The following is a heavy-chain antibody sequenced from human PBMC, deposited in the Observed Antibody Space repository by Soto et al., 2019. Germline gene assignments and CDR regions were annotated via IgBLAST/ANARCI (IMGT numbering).Heavy chain of an antibody. D-gene: IGHD5-12*01. CDR2: IKSKTDGGTT. V-gene: IGHV3-15*01. CDR1: VFTFSNAW. Sequence: GGSLRLCCAASVFTFSNAWMSWVRQGPGKGLEWVGRIKSKTDGGTTDYAAPVKGRFTISRDDSKNTLYLQMNSLKTEDTAVYYCTTDGYNERPSFDYWGQGTLVTVSS. J-gene: IGHJ4*02. CDR3: TTDGYNERPSFDY.